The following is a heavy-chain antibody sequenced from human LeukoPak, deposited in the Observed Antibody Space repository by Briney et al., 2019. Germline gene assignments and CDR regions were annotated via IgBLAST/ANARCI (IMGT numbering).Heavy chain of an antibody. CDR3: ARSYYDSSGYEFDY. D-gene: IGHD3-22*01. CDR1: GGSISSYY. J-gene: IGHJ4*02. V-gene: IGHV4-4*07. CDR2: IYTSGST. Sequence: SETLSLTCTVSGGSISSYYWSWIRQPAGKGLEWIGRIYTSGSTNYNPSPKSRVTMSVDTSKNQFSLKLSSVTAADTAVYYCARSYYDSSGYEFDYWGQGTLVTVSS.